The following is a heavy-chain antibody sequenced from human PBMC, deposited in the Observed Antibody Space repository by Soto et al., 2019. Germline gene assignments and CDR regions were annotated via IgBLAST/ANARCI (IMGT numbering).Heavy chain of an antibody. D-gene: IGHD1-26*01. CDR2: IYYSGTT. Sequence: PSETLSLTCADSGYSISSSNWWGRIRQPPGKGLEWIGYIYYSGTTYYNPSLKSRVTMSVDTSKNQFSLKLTSVTAVDTAVYYCARREIQGPIDYWGQGTLVTVSS. J-gene: IGHJ4*02. CDR3: ARREIQGPIDY. CDR1: GYSISSSNW. V-gene: IGHV4-28*01.